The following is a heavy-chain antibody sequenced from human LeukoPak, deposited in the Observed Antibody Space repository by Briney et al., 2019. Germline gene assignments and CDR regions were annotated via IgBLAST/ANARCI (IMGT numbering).Heavy chain of an antibody. D-gene: IGHD3-22*01. V-gene: IGHV4-30-2*01. Sequence: KSSQTLSLNCGLSGPSIAGGHNSWNWLRQPPCKGLEWIVYMSQSGRTYYNPSLKSRVATSLDKSTNHFSLNLPSVTAADTAVYYCARGVRIVVVGYYFDRWGQGTLVTVSS. CDR3: ARGVRIVVVGYYFDR. J-gene: IGHJ4*02. CDR1: GPSIAGGHNS. CDR2: MSQSGRT.